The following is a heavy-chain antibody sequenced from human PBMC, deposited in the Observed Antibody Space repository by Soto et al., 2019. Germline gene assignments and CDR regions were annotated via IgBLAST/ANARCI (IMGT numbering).Heavy chain of an antibody. D-gene: IGHD3-3*02. Sequence: QVQLMQSGAEVKKPGSSVKVSCKASGGTFSTSAISWVRQAPGEGLEWVGGIMPVFATPDYAQKFQGRVIISEDESTTTAYLELTSLTTDDTAVYYCARDKDRQQLGGNYYYILDVWGQGTAITVSS. J-gene: IGHJ6*02. CDR3: ARDKDRQQLGGNYYYILDV. V-gene: IGHV1-69*12. CDR1: GGTFSTSA. CDR2: IMPVFATP.